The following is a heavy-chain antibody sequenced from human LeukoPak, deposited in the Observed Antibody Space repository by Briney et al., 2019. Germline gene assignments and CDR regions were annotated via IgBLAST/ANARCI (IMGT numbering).Heavy chain of an antibody. Sequence: GESLKISCKGSGYSFTSYWIGWVRQMPGKGLEWMGIIYPGDPDTRYSPSFQGQVTISADKSISTAYLQWSSLKASDTAMYYCARPYYYDSSGYDSPPYYFDYWGQGTLVTVSS. D-gene: IGHD3-22*01. J-gene: IGHJ4*02. V-gene: IGHV5-51*01. CDR3: ARPYYYDSSGYDSPPYYFDY. CDR1: GYSFTSYW. CDR2: IYPGDPDT.